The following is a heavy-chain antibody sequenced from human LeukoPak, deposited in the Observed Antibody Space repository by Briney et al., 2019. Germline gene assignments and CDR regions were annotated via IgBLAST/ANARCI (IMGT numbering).Heavy chain of an antibody. CDR2: ISSSSSYI. J-gene: IGHJ4*02. V-gene: IGHV3-21*01. CDR3: ARDEEGWLQLVEKPFDY. D-gene: IGHD5-24*01. Sequence: GGSLRLSCAASGFTFSSYSMNWVRQAPGKGLEWVSSISSSSSYIYYADSVKGRFTISRDNAKNSLYLQVNSLRAEDTAVYYCARDEEGWLQLVEKPFDYWGQGTLVTVSS. CDR1: GFTFSSYS.